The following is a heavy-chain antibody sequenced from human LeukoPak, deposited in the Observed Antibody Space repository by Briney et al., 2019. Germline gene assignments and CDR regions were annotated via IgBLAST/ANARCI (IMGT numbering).Heavy chain of an antibody. CDR3: ARSNSGSYRELDY. CDR2: IYTSGIT. V-gene: IGHV4-61*02. CDR1: GGSINSGSYF. J-gene: IGHJ4*02. Sequence: PSETLSLTCTVSGGSINSGSYFWNWIRQPAGKGLEWIGRIYTSGITNYNSSLMSRATISIDTSKNQFSLKLSSVTAADTAVYYCARSNSGSYRELDYWGQGALVTVSS. D-gene: IGHD1-26*01.